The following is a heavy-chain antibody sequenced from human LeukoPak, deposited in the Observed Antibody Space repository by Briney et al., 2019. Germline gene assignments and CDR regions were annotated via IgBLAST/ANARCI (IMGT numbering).Heavy chain of an antibody. CDR1: GGSISSYY. V-gene: IGHV4-59*01. CDR3: ARVTCSGVSCYHYYYYMDV. D-gene: IGHD2-15*01. Sequence: SETPSLTCTVSGGSISSYYWSWIRQPPGKALEWIGNLYYSGSTNYNPSLKSRVTISVDTSKNQFSLKLSSVTAADTAVYYCARVTCSGVSCYHYYYYMDVWGTGTTVTVSS. J-gene: IGHJ6*03. CDR2: LYYSGST.